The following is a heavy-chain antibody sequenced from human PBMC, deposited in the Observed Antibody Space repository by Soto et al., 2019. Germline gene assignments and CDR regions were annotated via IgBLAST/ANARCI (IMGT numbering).Heavy chain of an antibody. CDR3: ARVGPWVPYYYDSSPYTFENWFDP. CDR1: GYSISSGYY. J-gene: IGHJ5*02. D-gene: IGHD3-22*01. Sequence: SETLSLTCAVSGYSISSGYYWGWLRQHPGKGLDWIGSISHGGSTYYTPSLNSRVTFSIDTTNNHVSLILNSVTAEDTAVYYCARVGPWVPYYYDSSPYTFENWFDPWGQGTLVTVSS. CDR2: ISHGGST. V-gene: IGHV4-38-2*01.